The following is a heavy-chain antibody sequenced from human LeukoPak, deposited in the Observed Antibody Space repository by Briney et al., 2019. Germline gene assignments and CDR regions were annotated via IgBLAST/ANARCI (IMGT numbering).Heavy chain of an antibody. Sequence: ASVKVSCKASGYTFTGYYMHWVRQAPGQGLEWIGWIVVGSGNTNYAQKFQERVTITRDMSTSTAYMELSSLRSEDTAVYYCAAPSRIQLDYWGQGTLVTVSS. CDR2: IVVGSGNT. D-gene: IGHD5-18*01. CDR1: GYTFTGYY. J-gene: IGHJ4*02. CDR3: AAPSRIQLDY. V-gene: IGHV1-58*02.